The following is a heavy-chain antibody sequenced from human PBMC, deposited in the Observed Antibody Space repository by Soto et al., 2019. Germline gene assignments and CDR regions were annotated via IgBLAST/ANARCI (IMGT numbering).Heavy chain of an antibody. Sequence: VTVSRTIFGYFSTGDLVFCVRLPPGQGVGWMGWINPNSGGATDAQKFQGRVTMTRDTSNTTAYMELRALRSDDTALYYCARGTLRAQNGFGPRGQGPLGTGS. CDR2: INPNSGGA. V-gene: IGHV1-2*02. CDR3: ARGTLRAQNGFGP. J-gene: IGHJ4*03. D-gene: IGHD2-8*01. CDR1: GYFSTGDL.